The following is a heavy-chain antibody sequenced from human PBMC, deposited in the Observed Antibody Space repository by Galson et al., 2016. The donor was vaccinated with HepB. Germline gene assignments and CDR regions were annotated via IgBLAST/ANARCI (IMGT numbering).Heavy chain of an antibody. D-gene: IGHD3-10*02. CDR3: AKRHESCPPVGCSVDY. CDR2: DSMDGRRK. V-gene: IGHV3-30*18. CDR1: GFSFRTYG. J-gene: IGHJ4*02. Sequence: SLRLSCAASGFSFRTYGMHWVRQAPGKGLEWVAADSMDGRRKFYADYVTGRFTISRDNSNHMLFLQMSSLRPDDTAVYYCAKRHESCPPVGCSVDYWGQGTLVFVSS.